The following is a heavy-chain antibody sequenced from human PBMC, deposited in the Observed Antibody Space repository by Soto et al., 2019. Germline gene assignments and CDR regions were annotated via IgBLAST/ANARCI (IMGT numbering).Heavy chain of an antibody. J-gene: IGHJ4*02. V-gene: IGHV4-30-4*01. Sequence: SSATLAITCTVSGGSISSDYYYWRWIRQPPGKGLEWIGYIYYSGRTAYNPSLKSRIIISIDTSKNQFSLSLNSLNAADTAVYYCAGELSNSPEYFDFWGLGTLVTVSS. D-gene: IGHD6-6*01. CDR1: GGSISSDYYY. CDR3: AGELSNSPEYFDF. CDR2: IYYSGRT.